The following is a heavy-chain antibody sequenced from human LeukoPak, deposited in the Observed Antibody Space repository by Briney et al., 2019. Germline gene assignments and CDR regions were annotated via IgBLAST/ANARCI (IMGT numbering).Heavy chain of an antibody. Sequence: SETLSLTCTVSGYSISSGYYWGWIRQPPGKGLEWIGSIYHSGSTYYNPSLKSRVTISVDTSKNQFSLKLSSVTAADTAVYYCARHCSGGSCYLWGFDYWGQGTLVTVSS. V-gene: IGHV4-38-2*02. D-gene: IGHD2-15*01. CDR1: GYSISSGYY. CDR2: IYHSGST. CDR3: ARHCSGGSCYLWGFDY. J-gene: IGHJ4*02.